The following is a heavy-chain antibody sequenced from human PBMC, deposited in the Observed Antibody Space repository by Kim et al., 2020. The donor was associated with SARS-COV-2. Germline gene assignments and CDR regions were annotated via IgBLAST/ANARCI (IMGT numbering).Heavy chain of an antibody. CDR1: GFTFSSYG. CDR3: AREPLWSMAVAGHYYYGMDV. CDR2: IWYDGSNK. D-gene: IGHD6-19*01. Sequence: GGSLRLSCAASGFTFSSYGMHWVRQAPGKGLEWLAAIWYDGSNKYYADSVKGRFTISRDNSKNTLYLQMNSLRAEDTAVYYCAREPLWSMAVAGHYYYGMDVWGQGTTVTVSS. J-gene: IGHJ6*02. V-gene: IGHV3-33*08.